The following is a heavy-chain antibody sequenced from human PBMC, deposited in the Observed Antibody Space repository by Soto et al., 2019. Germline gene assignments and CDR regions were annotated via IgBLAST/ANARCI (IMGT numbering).Heavy chain of an antibody. CDR1: GFTFSDHY. V-gene: IGHV3-11*06. D-gene: IGHD3-10*01. CDR3: AREGTYGLLFDY. CDR2: ISSSSSYT. Sequence: QVQLVESGGGLVKPGGSLRLSCAASGFTFSDHYMSWIRQAPGKGLEWVSYISSSSSYTNYVDSVKGRFTISRDDAKNSLYLQMNAVRVEDTAVYYWAREGTYGLLFDYWGQGALVTVSS. J-gene: IGHJ4*02.